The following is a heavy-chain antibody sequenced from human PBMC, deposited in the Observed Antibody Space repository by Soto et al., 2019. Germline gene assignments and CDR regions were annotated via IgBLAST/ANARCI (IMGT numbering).Heavy chain of an antibody. CDR3: AKDKRLAAAGTRTYYYYGMDV. J-gene: IGHJ6*02. CDR1: GFTFSSYG. V-gene: IGHV3-30*18. Sequence: PGGSLRLSCAASGFTFSSYGMHWVRQAPGKGLEWVAVISYDGSNKYYADSVKGRFTISRDNSKNTLYLQMNSLRAEDTAVYYCAKDKRLAAAGTRTYYYYGMDVWGQGATVTVSS. D-gene: IGHD6-13*01. CDR2: ISYDGSNK.